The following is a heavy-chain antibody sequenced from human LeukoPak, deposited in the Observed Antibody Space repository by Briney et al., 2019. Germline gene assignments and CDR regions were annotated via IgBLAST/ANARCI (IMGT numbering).Heavy chain of an antibody. V-gene: IGHV3-30-3*01. J-gene: IGHJ3*02. CDR2: ISYDGSNK. D-gene: IGHD3-3*01. Sequence: GGSLRLSCAASGFTFSSYAMHWVRQAPGKGLEWVAVISYDGSNKYYADSVKGRFTISRDNSKNTLYLQMNSLRAEDTAVYYCAKDPAITIFGVVTKGDAFDIWGQGTMVTVSS. CDR1: GFTFSSYA. CDR3: AKDPAITIFGVVTKGDAFDI.